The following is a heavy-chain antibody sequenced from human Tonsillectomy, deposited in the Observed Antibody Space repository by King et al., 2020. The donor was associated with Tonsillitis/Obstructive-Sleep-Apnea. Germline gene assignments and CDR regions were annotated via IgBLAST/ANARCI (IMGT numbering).Heavy chain of an antibody. Sequence: QLVQSGAEVKKPGASVKVSCKASGYTFTTYGISWVRQAPGQGLEWMGWISAYNGDTNHAQKLQGRVTMTTDTSTSTAYMEVRSLRSDDTAVYYCARDSMSHYYDSSGYYTFAYWGQGTLVTVSS. V-gene: IGHV1-18*01. J-gene: IGHJ4*02. D-gene: IGHD3-22*01. CDR2: ISAYNGDT. CDR3: ARDSMSHYYDSSGYYTFAY. CDR1: GYTFTTYG.